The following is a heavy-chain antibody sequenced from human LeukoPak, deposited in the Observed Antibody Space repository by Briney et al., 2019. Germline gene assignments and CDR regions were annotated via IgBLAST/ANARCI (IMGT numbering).Heavy chain of an antibody. D-gene: IGHD5-12*01. CDR1: GGTFSSYA. Sequence: ASVKVSCKASGGTFSSYAISWVRQAPGQGLEWMGRIIPILGIANYAQKFQGRVTITADKSTSTAYMELSSLRSEDTAVYYCARPLSDIVATLNYWGQGTLVTVSS. V-gene: IGHV1-69*04. J-gene: IGHJ4*02. CDR2: IIPILGIA. CDR3: ARPLSDIVATLNY.